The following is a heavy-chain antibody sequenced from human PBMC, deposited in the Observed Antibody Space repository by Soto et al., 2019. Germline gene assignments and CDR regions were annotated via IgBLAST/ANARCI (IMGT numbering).Heavy chain of an antibody. CDR1: GYTFTGYY. CDR2: INPNSGGT. J-gene: IGHJ6*02. V-gene: IGHV1-2*02. CDR3: ARAYGWELLEYYGMDV. Sequence: ASVNVSCKASGYTFTGYYMHWVRQAPGQGLEWMGWINPNSGGTNYAQKFQGRVTMTRDTSISTAYMELSRLRSDDTAVYYRARAYGWELLEYYGMDVWGQGTTVTVSS. D-gene: IGHD1-26*01.